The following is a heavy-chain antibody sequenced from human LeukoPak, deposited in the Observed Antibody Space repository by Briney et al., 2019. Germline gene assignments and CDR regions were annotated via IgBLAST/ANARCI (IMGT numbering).Heavy chain of an antibody. CDR1: GGTFSSYT. Sequence: SVKVSCKASGGTFSSYTISWVRQAPGQGLEWMGRIIPILGIANYAQKFQGRVTITADKSTSTAYMELSSLRSEDTAVFYCARGHQPPYYGMDVWGQGITVTVSS. V-gene: IGHV1-69*02. CDR3: ARGHQPPYYGMDV. J-gene: IGHJ6*02. CDR2: IIPILGIA.